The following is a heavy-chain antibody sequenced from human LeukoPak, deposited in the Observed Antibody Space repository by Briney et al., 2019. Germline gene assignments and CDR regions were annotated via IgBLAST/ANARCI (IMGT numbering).Heavy chain of an antibody. CDR3: AKAHSSWCGAMDAFDI. D-gene: IGHD6-13*01. CDR2: ISGSGGST. CDR1: GFTFSSYA. J-gene: IGHJ3*02. Sequence: PGGSLRLSCAASGFTFSSYAMSWVRQAPGKGLEWVSAISGSGGSTYYADSVKGRFTISRDNSKNTLYLQMNSLRAEDTAVYYCAKAHSSWCGAMDAFDIWGQGTMVTVSS. V-gene: IGHV3-23*01.